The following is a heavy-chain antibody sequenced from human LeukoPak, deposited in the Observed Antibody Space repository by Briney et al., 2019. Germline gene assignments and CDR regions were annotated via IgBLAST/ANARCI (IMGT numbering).Heavy chain of an antibody. CDR3: AKGGYYDSSGYYGY. J-gene: IGHJ4*02. Sequence: GGSLRLSCAASGFTFSSYAMSWVRQAPGKGLEWVSAISGSGGSTYYADSVKGRLTISRDNSKNTLYLQMNSLRAEDKAVYYCAKGGYYDSSGYYGYWGQGTLVTVSS. CDR1: GFTFSSYA. D-gene: IGHD3-22*01. V-gene: IGHV3-23*01. CDR2: ISGSGGST.